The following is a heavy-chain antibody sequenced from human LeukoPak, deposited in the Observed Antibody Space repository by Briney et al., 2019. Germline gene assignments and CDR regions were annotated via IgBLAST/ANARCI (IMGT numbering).Heavy chain of an antibody. CDR2: ISGSGAST. Sequence: GGSLRLSCGASGFTFSNYAMSWVRRAPGKGLEWVSAISGSGASTYYADSVKGRFTISRDNSKNTLYLQMNSLRAEDTALYYCAKAVVVVAATPIDYWGQGTLVTVSS. J-gene: IGHJ4*02. V-gene: IGHV3-23*01. D-gene: IGHD2-15*01. CDR1: GFTFSNYA. CDR3: AKAVVVVAATPIDY.